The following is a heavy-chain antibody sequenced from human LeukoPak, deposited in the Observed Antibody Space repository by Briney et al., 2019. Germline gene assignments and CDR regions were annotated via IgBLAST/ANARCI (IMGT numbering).Heavy chain of an antibody. CDR2: IYYSGST. Sequence: PSETLSLTCTVSGGSISSYYWSWIRQPPGKGLEWIGYIYYSGSTNYNPSLKSRVTISVDTSKNQFSLKLSSVSAADTAVYYCARGYDSSGYYYDDACDIWGQGTMVPVSS. D-gene: IGHD3-22*01. CDR3: ARGYDSSGYYYDDACDI. CDR1: GGSISSYY. V-gene: IGHV4-59*01. J-gene: IGHJ3*02.